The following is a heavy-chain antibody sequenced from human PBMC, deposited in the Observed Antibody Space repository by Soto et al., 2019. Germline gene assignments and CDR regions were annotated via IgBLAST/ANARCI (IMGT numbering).Heavy chain of an antibody. CDR3: ARAGIAARETGYYYYYGMDV. D-gene: IGHD6-6*01. V-gene: IGHV1-2*04. CDR1: GYTFTGYY. J-gene: IGHJ6*02. CDR2: INPNSGGT. Sequence: ASVKVSCKASGYTFTGYYMHWVRQAPGQGLEWMGWINPNSGGTNYAQKFQGWVTMTRDTSISTAYMELSRLRSDDTAVYYCARAGIAARETGYYYYYGMDVWGQGTTVTV.